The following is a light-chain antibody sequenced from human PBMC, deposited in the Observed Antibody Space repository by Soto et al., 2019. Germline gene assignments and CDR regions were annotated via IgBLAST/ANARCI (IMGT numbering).Light chain of an antibody. J-gene: IGKJ3*01. CDR1: QDISNF. Sequence: DIQMTQSPSSLSASVGDRVTITCRASQDISNFLVWFQQKPGKVPNLLIYGASTLQSVVPSRFSGSGSGTDFNINISSLQDEDVATYFCKKYNSAPFTFGPGTTVDIK. CDR3: KKYNSAPFT. V-gene: IGKV1-27*01. CDR2: GAS.